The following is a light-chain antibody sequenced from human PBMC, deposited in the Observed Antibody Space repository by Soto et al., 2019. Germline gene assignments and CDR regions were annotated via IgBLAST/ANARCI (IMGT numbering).Light chain of an antibody. CDR2: GAS. V-gene: IGKV3-20*01. J-gene: IGKJ2*01. CDR3: HQYAFTPHT. Sequence: EVVLTQSPASLSLSPGEGATLSCRSSQSVSTSLAWYQHKAGQSPRLLIYGASSRATDIPDRFSGTGSATDFTLSISRLEPEDSAVYFCHQYAFTPHTFGQGTSLQI. CDR1: QSVSTS.